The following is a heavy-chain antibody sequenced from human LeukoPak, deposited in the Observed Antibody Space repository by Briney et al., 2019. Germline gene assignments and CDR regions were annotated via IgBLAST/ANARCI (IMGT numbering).Heavy chain of an antibody. V-gene: IGHV1-46*01. CDR2: INPNGGSA. Sequence: GASVKVSCKASGYTFTSYYMHWVRQDPGHALEWMGIINPNGGSANYAQKFQGRVTMTRDMSTSTVYMDLSSLGSEDTAVYYCARGLYARGVWKSPYAFDIWGQGTMVTVSS. CDR1: GYTFTSYY. D-gene: IGHD3-10*01. J-gene: IGHJ3*02. CDR3: ARGLYARGVWKSPYAFDI.